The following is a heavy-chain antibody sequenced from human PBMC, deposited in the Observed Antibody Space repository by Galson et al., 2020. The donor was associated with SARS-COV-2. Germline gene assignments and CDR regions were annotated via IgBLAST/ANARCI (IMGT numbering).Heavy chain of an antibody. CDR3: ARDRVGSSGWDYYFDY. D-gene: IGHD6-19*01. J-gene: IGHJ4*02. Sequence: TGGSLRLSCAASGFTFSSYGMHWIRQAPGKGLEWVAVIWCDGSNKYYADSVKGRFTISRDNSKNTLYLQMNSLRAEDTAVYYCARDRVGSSGWDYYFDYWGQGTLVTVSS. CDR2: IWCDGSNK. V-gene: IGHV3-33*01. CDR1: GFTFSSYG.